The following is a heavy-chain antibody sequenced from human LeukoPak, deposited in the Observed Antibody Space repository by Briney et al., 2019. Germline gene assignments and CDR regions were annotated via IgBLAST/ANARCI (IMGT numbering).Heavy chain of an antibody. J-gene: IGHJ4*02. V-gene: IGHV3-23*01. CDR1: GFPFSDFS. Sequence: GGSLRLSCATSGFPFSDFSMTWVRQAPGKGLEWISTTNSVGTTTYYAESVKGRFTISRDNFKNALYLQMSSLRVEDTAIYYCAKQSYARSLGEGGPGTLVTVSS. D-gene: IGHD3-10*02. CDR3: AKQSYARSLGE. CDR2: TNSVGTTT.